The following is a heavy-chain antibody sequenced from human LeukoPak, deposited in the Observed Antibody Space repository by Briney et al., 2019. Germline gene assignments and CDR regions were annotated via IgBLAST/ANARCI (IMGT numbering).Heavy chain of an antibody. Sequence: GGSLRLSCAASGFTFNNHWMSWVRQAPGKGLEWLANIKQDGSEKYYGDSVKGRFTISRDNVKNSLYLQMNSLRAEDTAVYYCVRFDYGDYDDAFDFWGQGTMVTVSS. J-gene: IGHJ3*01. CDR3: VRFDYGDYDDAFDF. D-gene: IGHD4-17*01. CDR1: GFTFNNHW. CDR2: IKQDGSEK. V-gene: IGHV3-7*01.